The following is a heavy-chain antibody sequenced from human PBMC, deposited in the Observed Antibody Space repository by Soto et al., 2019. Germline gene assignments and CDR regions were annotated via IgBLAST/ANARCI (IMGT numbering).Heavy chain of an antibody. CDR2: ISAYNGNT. CDR3: ARVFFRLFAFDI. D-gene: IGHD3-22*01. CDR1: GFTFTTYG. J-gene: IGHJ3*02. V-gene: IGHV1-18*01. Sequence: ASVKVSCKASGFTFTTYGICWVRQAPGQGLEWMGWISAYNGNTSYAQKLQGRVTMTTDTSTSTAYMELRSLRSDDTAVYYCARVFFRLFAFDIWGQGTMVTVSS.